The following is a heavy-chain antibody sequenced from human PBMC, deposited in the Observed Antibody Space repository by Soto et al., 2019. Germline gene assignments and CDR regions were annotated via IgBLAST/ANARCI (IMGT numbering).Heavy chain of an antibody. D-gene: IGHD2-15*01. Sequence: ASVKVSCKASGYTFTSYGISWVRQAPGQGLEWMGWISAYNGNTNYAQKLQGRVTMTTDTSTSTAYMELRSLRSDDTAVYHCARVLPRLGYCSGGSCLDDAFDIWGQGTMVTVSS. J-gene: IGHJ3*02. CDR3: ARVLPRLGYCSGGSCLDDAFDI. V-gene: IGHV1-18*01. CDR2: ISAYNGNT. CDR1: GYTFTSYG.